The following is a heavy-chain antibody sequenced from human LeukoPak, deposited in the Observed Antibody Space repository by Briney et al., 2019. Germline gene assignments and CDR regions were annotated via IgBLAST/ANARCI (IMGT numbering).Heavy chain of an antibody. CDR2: INPSGGST. D-gene: IGHD6-13*01. V-gene: IGHV1-46*01. CDR1: GYTFTGYY. CDR3: ARDGIAAAGSYSYYYYYYMDV. Sequence: ASVKVSCKASGYTFTGYYMHWVRQAPGQGLEWMGIINPSGGSTSYAQKFQGRVTMTRDMSTSTVYMELSSLRSEDTAVYYCARDGIAAAGSYSYYYYYYMDVWGKGTTVTVSS. J-gene: IGHJ6*03.